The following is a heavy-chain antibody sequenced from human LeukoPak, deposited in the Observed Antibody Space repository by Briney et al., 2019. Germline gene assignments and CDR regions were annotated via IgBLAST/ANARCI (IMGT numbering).Heavy chain of an antibody. D-gene: IGHD3-10*01. J-gene: IGHJ6*03. CDR3: ARGEDYYYYMDV. Sequence: ASVKVSCKASGYTFTSYGISWVRQAPGQGLEWMGWMNPNSGNTGYAQKFQGRVTMTRNTSISTAYMELSSLRSEDTAVYYCARGEDYYYYMDVWGKGTTVTISS. CDR1: GYTFTSYG. V-gene: IGHV1-8*02. CDR2: MNPNSGNT.